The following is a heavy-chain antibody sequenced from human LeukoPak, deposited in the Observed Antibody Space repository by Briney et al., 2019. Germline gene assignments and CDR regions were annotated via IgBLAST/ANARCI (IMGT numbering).Heavy chain of an antibody. D-gene: IGHD1-7*01. CDR3: ARDGELSTSPDY. CDR2: IIPILGIA. CDR1: GYTLTELS. V-gene: IGHV1-69*04. Sequence: ASVKVSCKVSGYTLTELSMHWVRQAPGQGLEWMGRIIPILGIANYAQKFQGRVTITADKSTSTAYMELSSLRSEDTAVYYCARDGELSTSPDYWGQGTLVTVSS. J-gene: IGHJ4*02.